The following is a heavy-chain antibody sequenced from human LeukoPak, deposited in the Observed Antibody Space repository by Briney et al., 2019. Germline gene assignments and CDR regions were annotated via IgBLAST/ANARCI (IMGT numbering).Heavy chain of an antibody. Sequence: SETLSLTCTVSGDSINGYYWSWIRQSPGRGLEGIGYIHYTGTANYHPSLLSRVTISIDTSKSQFSLHLSSVTTADTAIYFCARGNSGPEFWGQGSLVTVSS. CDR1: GDSINGYY. CDR3: ARGNSGPEF. D-gene: IGHD1-1*01. J-gene: IGHJ4*02. CDR2: IHYTGTA. V-gene: IGHV4-59*01.